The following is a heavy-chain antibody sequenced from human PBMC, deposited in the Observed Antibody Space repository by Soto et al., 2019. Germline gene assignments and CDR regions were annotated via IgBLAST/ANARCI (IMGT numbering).Heavy chain of an antibody. CDR1: GGTFSSYA. J-gene: IGHJ6*02. CDR2: SIPIFGTA. D-gene: IGHD6-6*01. CDR3: ASGGSSIAAFRRYGMDV. Sequence: APVKVSCKASGGTFSSYAISWVRQPPGQGLEWMGGSIPIFGTATYAQKFQGRVTITADESTSTAYMELSSLRSEDTAVYYCASGGSSIAAFRRYGMDVWGQGTTVTVSS. V-gene: IGHV1-69*13.